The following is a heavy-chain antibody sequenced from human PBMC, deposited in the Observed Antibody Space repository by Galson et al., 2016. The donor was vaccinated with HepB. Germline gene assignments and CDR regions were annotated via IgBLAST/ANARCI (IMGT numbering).Heavy chain of an antibody. D-gene: IGHD3-3*01. Sequence: SVKVSCKASGGTLSSNAINWVRQAPGQGLEWMGGIIPVFGPPNYRQEFQGRVTITADESTNTAYMELGGLRSDDTAVYYCARGPMWNKYDFWSTYYGPFDSWGQGTLVAVSS. CDR1: GGTLSSNA. V-gene: IGHV1-69*13. J-gene: IGHJ4*02. CDR2: IIPVFGPP. CDR3: ARGPMWNKYDFWSTYYGPFDS.